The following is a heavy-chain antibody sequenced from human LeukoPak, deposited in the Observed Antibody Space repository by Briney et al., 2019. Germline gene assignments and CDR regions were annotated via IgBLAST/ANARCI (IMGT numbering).Heavy chain of an antibody. CDR1: GYTFTSYG. CDR2: ISAYNGNT. J-gene: IGHJ6*03. D-gene: IGHD3-10*02. V-gene: IGHV1-18*01. Sequence: ASVKVSCKASGYTFTSYGISWVRQAPGQGLEWMGWISAYNGNTNYAQKFQGRVTMTRDTSISTAYMELSRLRSDDTAVYYCARVMFGDYSSYYMDVWGKGTTVTVSS. CDR3: ARVMFGDYSSYYMDV.